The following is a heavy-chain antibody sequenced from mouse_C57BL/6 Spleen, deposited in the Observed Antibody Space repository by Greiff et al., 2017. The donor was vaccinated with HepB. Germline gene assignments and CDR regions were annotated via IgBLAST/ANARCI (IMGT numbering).Heavy chain of an antibody. CDR2: INPSNGGT. Sequence: QVHVKQPGTELVKPGASVKLSCKASGYTFTSYWMHWVKQRPGQGLEWIGNINPSNGGTNYNEKFKSKATLTVDKSSSTAYMQLSSLTSEDSAVYYCARENGNYAFDYWGQGTTLTVSS. CDR3: ARENGNYAFDY. D-gene: IGHD2-1*01. V-gene: IGHV1-53*01. J-gene: IGHJ2*01. CDR1: GYTFTSYW.